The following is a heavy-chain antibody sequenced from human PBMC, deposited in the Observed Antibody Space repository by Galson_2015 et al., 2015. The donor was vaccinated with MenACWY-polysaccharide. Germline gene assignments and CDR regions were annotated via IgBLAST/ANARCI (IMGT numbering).Heavy chain of an antibody. V-gene: IGHV3-30*18. J-gene: IGHJ3*01. Sequence: SLRLSCAASGFSFSGYGMHWVRQAPGKGLEWVAVISYDETNKYYTDSVRGRFTISRDNSKHTLCLQMNSLRAEDTAVYYCAKGDYGGYSHGFDLWGQGTMVTVSS. CDR2: ISYDETNK. CDR1: GFSFSGYG. CDR3: AKGDYGGYSHGFDL. D-gene: IGHD4-23*01.